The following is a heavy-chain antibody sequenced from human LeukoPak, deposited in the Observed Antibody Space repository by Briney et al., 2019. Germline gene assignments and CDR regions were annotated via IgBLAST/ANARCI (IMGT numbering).Heavy chain of an antibody. CDR2: INHSGST. Sequence: TSETLSLTCAVYGGSFSGYYWSWIRQPPGKGLEWIGEINHSGSTNYNPSLKSRATISVDTSKNQFSLKLSSVTAAHTAVYYCARGLGVRGVYYFDYWGQGTLVTVSS. CDR3: ARGLGVRGVYYFDY. V-gene: IGHV4-34*01. J-gene: IGHJ4*02. CDR1: GGSFSGYY. D-gene: IGHD3-10*01.